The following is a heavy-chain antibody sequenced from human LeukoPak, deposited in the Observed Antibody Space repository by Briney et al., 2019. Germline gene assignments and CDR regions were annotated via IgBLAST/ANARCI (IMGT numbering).Heavy chain of an antibody. J-gene: IGHJ4*02. CDR1: GFTVSSNY. CDR2: ISGSGGSS. CDR3: ARVSYYDY. V-gene: IGHV3-23*01. D-gene: IGHD2-21*01. Sequence: PGGSLRLSCAASGFTVSSNYMSWVRQAPGKGLEWVSAISGSGGSSYYADSVKGRFTISRDNSKNTLYLQMNSLRAEDTAVYYCARVSYYDYWGQGTLVTVSS.